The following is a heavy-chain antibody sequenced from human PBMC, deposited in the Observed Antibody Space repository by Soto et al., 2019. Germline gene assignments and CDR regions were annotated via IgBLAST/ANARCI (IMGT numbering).Heavy chain of an antibody. CDR3: ARVKNGYNYQAVLAY. CDR1: GYTFTSYG. Sequence: ASVKVSWKASGYTFTSYGISWVRQAPGQGLEWMGWISAYNGNTNYAQKLQGRVTMTTDTSTSTAYMELRSLRSDDTAVYYCARVKNGYNYQAVLAYWGQGTLVTVSS. V-gene: IGHV1-18*01. J-gene: IGHJ4*02. CDR2: ISAYNGNT. D-gene: IGHD1-1*01.